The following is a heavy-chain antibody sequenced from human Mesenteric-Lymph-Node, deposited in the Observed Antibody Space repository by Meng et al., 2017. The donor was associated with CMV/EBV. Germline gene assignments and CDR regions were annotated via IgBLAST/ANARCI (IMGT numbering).Heavy chain of an antibody. J-gene: IGHJ5*02. CDR3: ARGRSTRGNWFDP. CDR2: MNPNSGNT. CDR1: GYTFTSYD. V-gene: IGHV1-8*01. D-gene: IGHD2-2*01. Sequence: ASVKVSCKASGYTFTSYDINWVRQATGQGLEWMGWMNPNSGNTGYTQKFQGRVTMTRNTSISTAYMELSSLRSEDTAVYYCARGRSTRGNWFDPWGQGTLVTVSS.